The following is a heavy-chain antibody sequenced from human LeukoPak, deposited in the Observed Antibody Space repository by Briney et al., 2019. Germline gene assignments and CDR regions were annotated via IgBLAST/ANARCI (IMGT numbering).Heavy chain of an antibody. D-gene: IGHD3-10*02. CDR2: ISWNSGSV. Sequence: GGSLRLSCTASGFTFDDYAMHWVRQAPGKGLEWVSGISWNSGSVGYADSVKGRFTISRDNAKNSLYLQMNSLRAEDTAVYYCAELGITMIGGVWGKGTTVTISS. J-gene: IGHJ6*04. V-gene: IGHV3-9*01. CDR1: GFTFDDYA. CDR3: AELGITMIGGV.